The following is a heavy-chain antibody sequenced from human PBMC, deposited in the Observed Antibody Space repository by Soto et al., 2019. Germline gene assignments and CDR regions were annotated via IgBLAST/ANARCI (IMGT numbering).Heavy chain of an antibody. CDR1: GFTFSSYG. D-gene: IGHD5-18*01. CDR2: IWYDGSNK. V-gene: IGHV3-33*01. Sequence: PXGSLRLSCAASGFTFSSYGMHWVRQAPGKGLEWVAVIWYDGSNKYYADSVKGRFTISRDNSKNTLYLQMNSLRAEDTAVYYCARGLGYTYGIDYWGQGTLVTVSS. J-gene: IGHJ4*02. CDR3: ARGLGYTYGIDY.